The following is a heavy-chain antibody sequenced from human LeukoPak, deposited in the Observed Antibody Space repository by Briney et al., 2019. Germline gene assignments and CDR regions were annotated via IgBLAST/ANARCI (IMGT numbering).Heavy chain of an antibody. Sequence: GGSLRLSCAASGFTFSSYAMSWIRQAPGKGLEWVSAISGSGGSAYYADSVKGRFTISRANSKNTLYLQMNSLRAEDTAVYYCAKDPNHEQWLVFFDYWGQGTLVTVSS. CDR3: AKDPNHEQWLVFFDY. CDR1: GFTFSSYA. V-gene: IGHV3-23*01. J-gene: IGHJ4*02. D-gene: IGHD6-19*01. CDR2: ISGSGGSA.